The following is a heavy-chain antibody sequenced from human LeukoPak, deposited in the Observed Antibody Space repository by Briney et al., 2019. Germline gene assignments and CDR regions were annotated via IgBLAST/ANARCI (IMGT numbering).Heavy chain of an antibody. CDR3: ARKRWQVYGY. V-gene: IGHV4-59*08. CDR1: GGSISSYY. Sequence: SETLSLTCTVSGGSISSYYWSWIRQPPGKGLEWIGYIYYSGSTNYNPSLKSRVTISVDTSKNQFSLKLSSVTAADTAVYYCARKRWQVYGYWGQGTLVTVSS. J-gene: IGHJ4*02. CDR2: IYYSGST. D-gene: IGHD5-24*01.